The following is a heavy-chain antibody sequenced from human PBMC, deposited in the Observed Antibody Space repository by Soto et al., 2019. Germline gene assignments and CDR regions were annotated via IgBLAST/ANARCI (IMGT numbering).Heavy chain of an antibody. CDR2: IGTDSNT. J-gene: IGHJ4*01. CDR3: VRKNPGTRPFDY. Sequence: XGSLRLSCSASGFTFGTYDMNWVRQAPGKGLAWVSAIGTDSNTYYADSVKGRFTISRDNSRTTLYLQMNSLRAEDTALYYCVRKNPGTRPFDYWGQGTLVTVSS. CDR1: GFTFGTYD. V-gene: IGHV3-23*01.